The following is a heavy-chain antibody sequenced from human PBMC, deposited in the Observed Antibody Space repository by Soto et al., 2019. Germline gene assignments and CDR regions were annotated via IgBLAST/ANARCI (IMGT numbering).Heavy chain of an antibody. CDR3: ARDRLNWNYDYYYYGMDV. CDR2: ISYDGSNK. D-gene: IGHD1-7*01. J-gene: IGHJ6*02. V-gene: IGHV3-30-3*01. CDR1: GFTFSSYA. Sequence: GGSLRLSCAASGFTFSSYAMHWVRQAPGKGLEWVAVISYDGSNKYYADSVKGRFTISRDNSKNTLYLQMNSLRAEDTAVYYCARDRLNWNYDYYYYGMDVWGQGTTVTVSS.